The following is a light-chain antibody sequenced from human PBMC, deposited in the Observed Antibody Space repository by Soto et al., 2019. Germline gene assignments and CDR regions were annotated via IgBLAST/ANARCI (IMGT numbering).Light chain of an antibody. CDR3: MQGTHWPLYT. CDR1: QSLVHSDGNTY. V-gene: IGKV2-30*02. CDR2: KVS. J-gene: IGKJ2*01. Sequence: DVVMTQSPLSLPVTLGQPASISCRSSQSLVHSDGNTYLNWFQQRPGQSPRRLIYKVSNRDSGVPDRFSGSGSGTDFTVMISRVEAQDVGVYYCMQGTHWPLYTFGQGTKLEIK.